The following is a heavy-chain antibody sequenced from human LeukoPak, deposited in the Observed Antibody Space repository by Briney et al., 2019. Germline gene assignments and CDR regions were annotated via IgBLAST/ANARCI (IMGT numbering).Heavy chain of an antibody. J-gene: IGHJ6*02. CDR3: ARGQGYYDGLDI. CDR1: GFTVSSTY. V-gene: IGHV3-66*01. Sequence: PGGSLRLSCAASGFTVSSTYVTWVRQAPGKGLEWISVVYGGGSTYYADSVKGRFTVTRDISKNTPYLQMNSVRAEHTAVYYCARGQGYYDGLDIWGQGTTVTVSS. CDR2: VYGGGST.